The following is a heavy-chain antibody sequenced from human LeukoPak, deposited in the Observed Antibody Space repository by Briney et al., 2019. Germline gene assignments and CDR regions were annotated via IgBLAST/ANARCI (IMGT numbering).Heavy chain of an antibody. Sequence: SQTLSLTCAISGDSVSSNSVAWNWIRQSPSRGLEWLGRTYYRSKWYSDYAVSVKRRITINPDTSKNQFSLQLNSVTPEDTAVYYCAREGGYGRLGECWGQGTLVTVSS. V-gene: IGHV6-1*01. CDR1: GDSVSSNSVA. CDR3: AREGGYGRLGEC. J-gene: IGHJ4*02. CDR2: TYYRSKWYS. D-gene: IGHD5-12*01.